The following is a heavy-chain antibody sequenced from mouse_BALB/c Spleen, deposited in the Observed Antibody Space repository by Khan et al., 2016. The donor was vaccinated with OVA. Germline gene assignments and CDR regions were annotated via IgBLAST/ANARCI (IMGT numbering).Heavy chain of an antibody. J-gene: IGHJ4*01. CDR3: ARRTKEYALDY. Sequence: QMQLQQSGAELARPGASVKMSCKASGYTFTSHTMHWVKQRPGQGLEWIGYINPRSDYTQYNQKFNDKATLTADISSSTAYMQLSSLTSEDSAVYYGARRTKEYALDYWGQGTSVTVSS. D-gene: IGHD2-14*01. CDR2: INPRSDYT. V-gene: IGHV1-4*01. CDR1: GYTFTSHT.